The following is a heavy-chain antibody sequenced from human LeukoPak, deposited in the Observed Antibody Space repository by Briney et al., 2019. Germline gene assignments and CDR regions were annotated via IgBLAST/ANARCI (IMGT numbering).Heavy chain of an antibody. Sequence: PSETLSLTCAVSGYSTSSGYYWGWIRQPPGKGLEWIGSIYHSGSTYYNPSLKSRVTISVDTSKNQFSLKLSSVTAADTAVYYCARVQYDSSGYYLEYFQHWGQGTLVTVSS. V-gene: IGHV4-38-2*01. CDR2: IYHSGST. CDR3: ARVQYDSSGYYLEYFQH. J-gene: IGHJ1*01. CDR1: GYSTSSGYY. D-gene: IGHD3-22*01.